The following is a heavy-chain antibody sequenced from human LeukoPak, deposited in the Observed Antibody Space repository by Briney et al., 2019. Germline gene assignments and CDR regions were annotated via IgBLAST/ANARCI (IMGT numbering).Heavy chain of an antibody. V-gene: IGHV4-59*10. Sequence: SETLSLTCAVYGGSFSGYYWSWIRQPAGKGLEWIGRIYTSGSTNYNPSLKSRVTMSVDTSKNQFSLKLSSVTAADTAVYYCARGKVYGSGSYLFDPWGQGTLVTVSS. J-gene: IGHJ5*02. CDR1: GGSFSGYY. CDR2: IYTSGST. D-gene: IGHD3-10*01. CDR3: ARGKVYGSGSYLFDP.